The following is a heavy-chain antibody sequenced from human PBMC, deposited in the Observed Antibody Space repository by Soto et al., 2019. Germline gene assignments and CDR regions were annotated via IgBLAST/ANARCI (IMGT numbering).Heavy chain of an antibody. CDR3: AKDANVAAAADFDY. CDR1: GFTLSSYG. Sequence: PGGSLRLSCAASGFTLSSYGMHWVRQAPGKGLEWVSAMACSCGNKYYADSVKGRFTISRDNTKNTLYLQMNSLRAEDTAVYYCAKDANVAAAADFDYWGQGTLVTVSS. CDR2: MACSCGNK. J-gene: IGHJ4*02. V-gene: IGHV3-23*01. D-gene: IGHD6-13*01.